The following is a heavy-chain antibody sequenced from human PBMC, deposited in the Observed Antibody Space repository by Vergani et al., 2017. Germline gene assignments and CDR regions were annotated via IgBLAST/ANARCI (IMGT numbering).Heavy chain of an antibody. Sequence: QVQLQESGPGLVKPSQTLSLNCTVSGGSISSGSYYWSWIRQPAGKGLEWIGRIYTSGSTNYNPSLKSRVTISVDTSKNQFSLKLSSVTAADTAVYYCARGHIVVVTAIPDYFDYWGQGTLVTVSS. J-gene: IGHJ4*02. D-gene: IGHD2-21*02. CDR1: GGSISSGSYY. CDR2: IYTSGST. CDR3: ARGHIVVVTAIPDYFDY. V-gene: IGHV4-61*02.